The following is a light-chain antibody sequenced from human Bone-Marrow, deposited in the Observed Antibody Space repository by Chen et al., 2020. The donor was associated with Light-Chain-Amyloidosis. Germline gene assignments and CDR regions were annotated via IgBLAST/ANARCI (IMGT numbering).Light chain of an antibody. J-gene: IGKJ4*01. Sequence: EIVLTQSPDTLSLSPVEGANLSCRASQTISSNYLTWYQQKFGQAPRLLIYGSSSRATGIPDRFTGSGSGTDFTLTINRLEPEDFAMYYCQQYGTSPLTFGGGTKVEIK. CDR2: GSS. V-gene: IGKV3-20*01. CDR1: QTISSNY. CDR3: QQYGTSPLT.